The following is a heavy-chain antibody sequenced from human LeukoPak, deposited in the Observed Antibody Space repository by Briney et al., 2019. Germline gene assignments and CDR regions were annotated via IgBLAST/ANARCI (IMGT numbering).Heavy chain of an antibody. Sequence: SETLSLTCTVSGASITSSSYYWGRIRQAPGKGLEWIGNRAYSGTTYYSPYLNSRVIISVDTSKNKFSLELKSVTAADTAVYYCARMVHNFDDVWGSYRSTGFDYWGQGALVTVSS. V-gene: IGHV4-39*01. CDR2: RAYSGTT. J-gene: IGHJ4*02. CDR3: ARMVHNFDDVWGSYRSTGFDY. CDR1: GASITSSSYY. D-gene: IGHD3-16*02.